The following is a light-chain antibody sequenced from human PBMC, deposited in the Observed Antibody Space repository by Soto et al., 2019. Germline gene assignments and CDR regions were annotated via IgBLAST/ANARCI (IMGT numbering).Light chain of an antibody. Sequence: EIVLTQSPATLSVSPGERATLSCWASQSVSSSYLAWYQQKPGQAPRLLIYGASSRATGIPDRFSGSGSGTDFTLTISRLEPEDLAVYYCQQYGSSPRTFGQVTKVEIK. CDR2: GAS. CDR3: QQYGSSPRT. J-gene: IGKJ1*01. V-gene: IGKV3-20*01. CDR1: QSVSSSY.